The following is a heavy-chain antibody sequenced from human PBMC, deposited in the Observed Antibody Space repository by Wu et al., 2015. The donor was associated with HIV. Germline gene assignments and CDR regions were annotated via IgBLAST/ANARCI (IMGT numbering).Heavy chain of an antibody. CDR3: KHITCARDWQFQKGKLLXYFYMTS. Sequence: QVQLVQSGTEMKKSGASLKVSCKTSGYTFSAHYIHWVRQAPGQGLEWMGWVNPDNGDTNFAQTFQGRTTLTRDAFNQHKSIYYFWPGSETEKTSRPKHITCARDWQFQKGKLLXYFYMTSRGNGT. J-gene: IGHJ6*03. CDR1: GYTFSAHY. V-gene: IGHV1-2*02. D-gene: IGHD3-3*01. CDR2: VNPDNGDT.